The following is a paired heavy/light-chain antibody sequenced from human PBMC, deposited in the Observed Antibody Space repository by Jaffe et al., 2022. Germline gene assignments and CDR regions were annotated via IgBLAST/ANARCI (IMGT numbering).Light chain of an antibody. CDR2: DAS. CDR1: QDISNY. Sequence: DIQMTQSPSSLSASVGDRVTITCQASQDISNYLNWYQQKPGKAPKLLIYDASNLETGVPSRFSGSGSGTDFTFTISSLQPEDIATYYCQQYDNLPRALTFGGGTKVEIK. J-gene: IGKJ4*01. V-gene: IGKV1-33*01. CDR3: QQYDNLPRALT.
Heavy chain of an antibody. CDR2: MNPNSGNT. V-gene: IGHV1-8*01. J-gene: IGHJ3*02. Sequence: QVQLVQSGAEVKKPGASVKVSCKASGYTFTSYDINWVRQATGQGLEWMGWMNPNSGNTGYAQKFQGRVTMTRNTSISTAYMELSSLRSEDTAVYYCARTGSYYDYIWPSPPPRAGAFDIWGQGTMVTVSS. CDR3: ARTGSYYDYIWPSPPPRAGAFDI. D-gene: IGHD3-16*01. CDR1: GYTFTSYD.